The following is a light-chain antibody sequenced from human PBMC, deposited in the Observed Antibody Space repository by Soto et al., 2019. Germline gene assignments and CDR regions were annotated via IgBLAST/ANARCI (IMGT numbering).Light chain of an antibody. CDR3: QHYDNWPS. J-gene: IGKJ4*01. V-gene: IGKV3-15*01. CDR1: QSVSSN. Sequence: EIVMTQSPATLSVSLGERATLSCRASQSVSSNLAWYQQKPGQAPRLLIYGASTRATGIPARFSGSGSGTEFTLTISSLQSEDFAVYHCQHYDNWPSFGGGTKVEIK. CDR2: GAS.